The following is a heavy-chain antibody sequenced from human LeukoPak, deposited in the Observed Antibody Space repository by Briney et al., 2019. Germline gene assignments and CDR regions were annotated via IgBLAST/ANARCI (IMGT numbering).Heavy chain of an antibody. V-gene: IGHV1-46*01. CDR1: GYTLTSNY. J-gene: IGHJ4*02. CDR2: INPSGGST. Sequence: ASVTVSCKASGYTLTSNYMHWVRQAPGQGLEWMGLINPSGGSTSYAQKFQGRISMIRDTSTNTVYMELSSLRSEDTAVYFCAREQGSTMVRGPVDYWGQGTLVTVSS. CDR3: AREQGSTMVRGPVDY. D-gene: IGHD3-10*01.